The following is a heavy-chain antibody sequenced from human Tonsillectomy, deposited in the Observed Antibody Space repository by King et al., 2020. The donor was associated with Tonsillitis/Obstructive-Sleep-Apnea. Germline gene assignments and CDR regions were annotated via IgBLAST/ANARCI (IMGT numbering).Heavy chain of an antibody. CDR1: GFTFDEYA. CDR2: ISWNSGRK. J-gene: IGHJ1*01. D-gene: IGHD3-22*01. V-gene: IGHV3-9*01. CDR3: TKDGDSSGYYGSGYFQH. Sequence: VQLVESGGGLVQPGRSLRLSCAGSGFTFDEYAMHWVRQAPGKGLEWVSGISWNSGRKGYADSVKGRLTISRDNVNNSLHLQINSLRAEDTALYYCTKDGDSSGYYGSGYFQHWGQGTLVTVSS.